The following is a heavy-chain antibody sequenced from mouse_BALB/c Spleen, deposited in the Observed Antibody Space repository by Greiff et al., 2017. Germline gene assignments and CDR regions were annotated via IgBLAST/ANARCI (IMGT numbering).Heavy chain of an antibody. CDR1: GFTFTDYY. D-gene: IGHD1-2*01. V-gene: IGHV7-3*02. J-gene: IGHJ3*01. CDR3: ARDVGYYGYSGAWFAY. Sequence: EVMLVESGGGLVQPGGSLRLSCATSGFTFTDYYMSWVRQPPGKALEWLGFIRNKANGYTTEYSASVKGRFTISRDNSQSILYLQMNTLRAEDSATYYCARDVGYYGYSGAWFAYWGQGTLVTVSA. CDR2: IRNKANGYTT.